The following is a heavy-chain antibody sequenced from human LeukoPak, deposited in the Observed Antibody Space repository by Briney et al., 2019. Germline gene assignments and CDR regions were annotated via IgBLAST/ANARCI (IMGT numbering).Heavy chain of an antibody. D-gene: IGHD2-8*01. V-gene: IGHV4-59*01. CDR2: IYYSGST. J-gene: IGHJ4*02. Sequence: SEALSLTCTVSGVSISLYYWSWIRKPPGKGLEWIGYIYYSGSTTYNPSLKSRLTISVDTSNNQFSLKLSSVTAADTAVYYCARGGVSAPYARSEYYFDYWGQGALVTVSS. CDR1: GVSISLYY. CDR3: ARGGVSAPYARSEYYFDY.